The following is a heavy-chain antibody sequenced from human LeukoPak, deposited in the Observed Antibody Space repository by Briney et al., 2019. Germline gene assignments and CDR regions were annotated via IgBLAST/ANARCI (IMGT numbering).Heavy chain of an antibody. Sequence: SETLSLTCTVSGYSISSSYWSWIRQPAGKGLEWIGRFYTSGSANYNPSLKSRVSMSVDTSKNQLSLKLTSVTAADTAVYYCARGGGASPSDYWGQGILGTVSS. V-gene: IGHV4-4*07. D-gene: IGHD2-2*01. J-gene: IGHJ4*02. CDR2: FYTSGSA. CDR3: ARGGGASPSDY. CDR1: GYSISSSY.